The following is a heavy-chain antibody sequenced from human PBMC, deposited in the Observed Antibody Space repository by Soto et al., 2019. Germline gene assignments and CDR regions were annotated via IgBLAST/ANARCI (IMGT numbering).Heavy chain of an antibody. V-gene: IGHV4-30-2*01. CDR1: GGSISSGGYS. CDR2: IYHSGST. CDR3: VRAGITMVRRRGWFDP. Sequence: PSETLSLTCAVSGGSISSGGYSWSWIRQPPGKGLEWIGYIYHSGSTYYNPSLKSRVTISVDRSKNQFSLKLSSVTAADTAVYYGVRAGITMVRRRGWFDPWGQGTLVTVSS. D-gene: IGHD3-10*01. J-gene: IGHJ5*02.